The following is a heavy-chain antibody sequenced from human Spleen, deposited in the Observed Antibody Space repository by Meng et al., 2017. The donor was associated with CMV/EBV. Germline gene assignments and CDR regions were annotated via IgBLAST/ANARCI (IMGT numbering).Heavy chain of an antibody. CDR2: IIPVYGTT. D-gene: IGHD3-10*01. CDR3: ARMAVTLTIRGWFDP. J-gene: IGHJ5*02. Sequence: SVKVSCKASGGTFSSYSISWVRQAPGQGLEWMGAIIPVYGTTNYAQKFQGRVTLTTDESRSTAYMELNSLRSEDTAVYYCARMAVTLTIRGWFDPRGQGTLVTVSS. CDR1: GGTFSSYS. V-gene: IGHV1-69*05.